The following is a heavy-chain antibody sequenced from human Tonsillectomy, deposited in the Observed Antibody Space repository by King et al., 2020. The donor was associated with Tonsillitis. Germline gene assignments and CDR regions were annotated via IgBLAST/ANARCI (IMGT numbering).Heavy chain of an antibody. CDR1: GGSISSSNW. CDR2: IYHSGST. J-gene: IGHJ6*03. CDR3: ARESGDIFGSRARLIYMDV. D-gene: IGHD3-10*01. V-gene: IGHV4-4*02. Sequence: VQLQESGPGLVKPSGTLSLTCAVSGGSISSSNWWSWVRQPPGKGLEWIGQIYHSGSTNYNPSLKSRVTISVDKSKNQFSLKLTSVTAADTAVYYCARESGDIFGSRARLIYMDVWGKGTTVTVSS.